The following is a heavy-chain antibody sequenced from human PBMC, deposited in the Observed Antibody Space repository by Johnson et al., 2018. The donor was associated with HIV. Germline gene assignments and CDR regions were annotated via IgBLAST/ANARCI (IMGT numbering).Heavy chain of an antibody. D-gene: IGHD4-23*01. CDR2: IWYDGSNK. CDR1: GFTFSSYG. Sequence: QVQLVESGGGVVQPGRSLRLSCAASGFTFSSYGMHWVRQAPGKGLEWVAVIWYDGSNKNYTESVKGRFSISRDNSKNTLYLQMNSLRAEDTATYYCAKSPGKDNGGNSGGIDFWGQGTRVTVSS. CDR3: AKSPGKDNGGNSGGIDF. V-gene: IGHV3-33*03. J-gene: IGHJ3*01.